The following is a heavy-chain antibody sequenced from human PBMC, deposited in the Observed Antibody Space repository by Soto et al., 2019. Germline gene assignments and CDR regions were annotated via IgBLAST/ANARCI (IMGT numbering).Heavy chain of an antibody. V-gene: IGHV3-21*01. CDR3: AREWDSGYDLLAFDI. Sequence: EVQLVESGGGLVKPGGSLRLSCAASGFTFSSYSMNWVRQAPGKGLEWVSSISSSSSYIYYADSVKGRFTISRDNAKNSLYLQMNSLRAEDTAVYYCAREWDSGYDLLAFDIWGQGTMVTVSS. CDR2: ISSSSSYI. D-gene: IGHD5-12*01. J-gene: IGHJ3*02. CDR1: GFTFSSYS.